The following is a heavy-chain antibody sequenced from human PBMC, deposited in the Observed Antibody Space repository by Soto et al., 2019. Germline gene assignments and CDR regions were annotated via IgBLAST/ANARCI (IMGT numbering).Heavy chain of an antibody. D-gene: IGHD6-19*01. Sequence: EVQLVESGGGLVQPGGSLRLSCAASGFTFNNYWMSWVRLAPGKGLEWVANIKADGSEKYYVDSVKGRFTISRDNARNSLYLQMDSLRAEDTAVYYCAREGEPYSRGCRKCGAYVYWGQGTLVTVSS. V-gene: IGHV3-7*01. CDR1: GFTFNNYW. J-gene: IGHJ4*02. CDR3: AREGEPYSRGCRKCGAYVY. CDR2: IKADGSEK.